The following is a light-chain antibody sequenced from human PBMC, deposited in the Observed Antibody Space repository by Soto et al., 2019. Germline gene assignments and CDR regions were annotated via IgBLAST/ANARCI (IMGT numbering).Light chain of an antibody. Sequence: DIQMTQSPSSLSASVGDRVTITCRASQGIRNDLGWYQQKPGKAPKRLIYAASSLQSGVPSRFSGSGSGTEFTLTISSLQPEDFAVYYCQQYVTSSPRTFGQGTKVDIK. CDR2: AAS. CDR1: QGIRND. CDR3: QQYVTSSPRT. V-gene: IGKV1-17*01. J-gene: IGKJ1*01.